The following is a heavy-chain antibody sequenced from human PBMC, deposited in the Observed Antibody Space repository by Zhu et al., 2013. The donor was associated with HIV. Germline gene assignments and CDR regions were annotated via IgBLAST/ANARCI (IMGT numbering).Heavy chain of an antibody. J-gene: IGHJ4*02. D-gene: IGHD6-13*01. CDR1: GYTFTSYD. CDR2: MNPNSGNT. Sequence: QVQLVQSGAEVKKPGASVKVSCKASGYTFTSYDINWVRQATGQGLEWMGWMNPNSGNTGYAQKFQGRVTMTRNTSISTAYMELSSLRSEDTAVYYCARDRYSSSWYVRGYFDYVGPGNPDHRLL. CDR3: ARDRYSSSWYVRGYFDY. V-gene: IGHV1-8*01.